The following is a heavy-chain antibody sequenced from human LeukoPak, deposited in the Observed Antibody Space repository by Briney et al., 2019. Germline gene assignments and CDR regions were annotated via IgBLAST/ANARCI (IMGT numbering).Heavy chain of an antibody. J-gene: IGHJ3*02. D-gene: IGHD1-26*01. CDR2: INPNSGGT. CDR3: ASVVGATAGNAFDI. CDR1: GYTFTGYY. V-gene: IGHV1-2*02. Sequence: GASVKVSCKASGYTFTGYYMHWVRQAPGQGLEWMGWINPNSGGTNYAQKFQGRVTMTRDTSISTAYMELSRLRSDDTAVYYCASVVGATAGNAFDIWGQGTMVTVSS.